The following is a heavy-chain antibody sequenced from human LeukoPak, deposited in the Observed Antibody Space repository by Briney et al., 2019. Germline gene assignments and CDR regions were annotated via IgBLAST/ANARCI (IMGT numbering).Heavy chain of an antibody. CDR1: GFTFSSYD. J-gene: IGHJ4*02. D-gene: IGHD6-19*01. CDR2: LGTSGDT. CDR3: ARVGSSGGPNYFDS. Sequence: PGGSLRLSCAASGFTFSSYDMHCVRQATGKGLEWVSVLGTSGDTYYAGSVKGRFTISRENAKNSLYVQMISLTAGDTAVYFCARVGSSGGPNYFDSWGQGTLVTVSS. V-gene: IGHV3-13*04.